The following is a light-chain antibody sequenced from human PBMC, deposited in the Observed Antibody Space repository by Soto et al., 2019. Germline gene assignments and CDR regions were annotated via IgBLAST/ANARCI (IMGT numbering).Light chain of an antibody. Sequence: QSVLTQPASVSGSPGQSITISCTGTSSDVGGYNYVSWYQQYPGKVPKVMLYEVSNRPSGVSNRCSGSKSGNTASLTISGLQAEDEADYYCSSYTTSTTPVVFGGGTKLTVL. CDR2: EVS. V-gene: IGLV2-14*01. J-gene: IGLJ2*01. CDR1: SSDVGGYNY. CDR3: SSYTTSTTPVV.